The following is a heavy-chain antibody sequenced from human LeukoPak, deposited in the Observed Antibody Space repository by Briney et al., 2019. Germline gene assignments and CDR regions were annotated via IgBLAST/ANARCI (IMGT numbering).Heavy chain of an antibody. CDR1: GGSFSGYY. J-gene: IGHJ6*03. D-gene: IGHD2-21*02. CDR3: ARQYCGGDCPRRASIYFYYYMDV. Sequence: PSETLSLTCAVYGGSFSGYYWSWIRQPAGKGLEWIGRIYTSGSTNYNPSLKSRVTISVDTSKNQFSLNLSSVTAADTAVYYCARQYCGGDCPRRASIYFYYYMDVWGKGTTVTISS. CDR2: IYTSGST. V-gene: IGHV4-59*10.